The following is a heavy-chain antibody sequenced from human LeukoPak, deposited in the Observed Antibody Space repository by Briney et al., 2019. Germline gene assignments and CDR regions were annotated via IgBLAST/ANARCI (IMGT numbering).Heavy chain of an antibody. J-gene: IGHJ5*02. CDR3: AVGGTTRNWFDP. CDR1: GGSISSGGYY. V-gene: IGHV4-30-2*01. CDR2: INHSGST. D-gene: IGHD3-10*01. Sequence: PSQTLSLTCTVSGGSISSGGYYWSWIRQPPGKGLEWIGEINHSGSTNYNPSLKSRVTISVDTSKNQFSLKLSSVTAAGTAVYYCAVGGTTRNWFDPWGQGTLVTVSS.